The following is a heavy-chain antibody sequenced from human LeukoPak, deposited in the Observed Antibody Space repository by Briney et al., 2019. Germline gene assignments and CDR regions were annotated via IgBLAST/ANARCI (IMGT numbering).Heavy chain of an antibody. CDR2: IIPILGIA. CDR1: GGTFSSYA. J-gene: IGHJ5*02. CDR3: ARDPYGDYGFRWFDP. Sequence: SVKVSCKASGGTFSSYAISWVRQAPGQGLEWMGRIIPILGIANYAQKFQGRVTITADKSTSTAYMELSSLRSEDTAVYYCARDPYGDYGFRWFDPWGQGTLVTVFS. V-gene: IGHV1-69*04. D-gene: IGHD4-17*01.